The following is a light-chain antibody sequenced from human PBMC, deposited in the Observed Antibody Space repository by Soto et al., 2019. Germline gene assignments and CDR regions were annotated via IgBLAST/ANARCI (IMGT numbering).Light chain of an antibody. J-gene: IGLJ2*01. V-gene: IGLV2-14*01. CDR2: DVS. Sequence: QSALTQPASVSGSPGQSITISCTGTSSDIGGYNYVSWYQQHPGKAPKLIIYDVSHRPSGVSNRFSGSKSGNTASLTISGLQAEDEADYFCSSYTTSSPVFGGGTKLNVL. CDR1: SSDIGGYNY. CDR3: SSYTTSSPV.